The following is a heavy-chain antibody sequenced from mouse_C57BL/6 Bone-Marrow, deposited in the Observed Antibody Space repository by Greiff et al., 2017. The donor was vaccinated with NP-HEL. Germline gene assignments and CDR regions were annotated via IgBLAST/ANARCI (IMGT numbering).Heavy chain of an antibody. CDR3: ARWGARYDGPYYYAMDY. J-gene: IGHJ4*01. Sequence: EVQLQQSVAELVRPGASVKLSCTASGFNIKNTYMHWVKQRPEQGLEWIGRIDPANGNTKYAPKFQGKATITADTSSNTAYLQLSSLTSEDTAIYYCARWGARYDGPYYYAMDYWGQGTSVTVSS. D-gene: IGHD2-12*01. CDR2: IDPANGNT. V-gene: IGHV14-3*01. CDR1: GFNIKNTY.